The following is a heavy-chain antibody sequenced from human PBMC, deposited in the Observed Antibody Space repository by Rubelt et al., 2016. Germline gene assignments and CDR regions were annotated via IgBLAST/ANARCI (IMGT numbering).Heavy chain of an antibody. Sequence: EVQLVESGGGLVQPGGSLRLSCAASGFSFNIYEMNWVRQAPGKGLEWVSYITASGGARCYADAWKGRVTVSGDNAKNLLYLQMNSVTDDDTALYYCVRDEYGVGGDPWGQGTLVTVSS. D-gene: IGHD2/OR15-2a*01. J-gene: IGHJ5*02. CDR2: ITASGGAR. CDR3: VRDEYGVGGDP. CDR1: GFSFNIYE. V-gene: IGHV3-48*03.